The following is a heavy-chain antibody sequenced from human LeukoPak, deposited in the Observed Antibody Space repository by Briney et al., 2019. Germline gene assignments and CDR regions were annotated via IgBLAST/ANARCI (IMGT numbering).Heavy chain of an antibody. CDR3: ARDLSSGWYRNWFDP. D-gene: IGHD6-19*01. CDR1: GGSFSGYY. V-gene: IGHV4-59*01. Sequence: SETLSLTCAVYGGSFSGYYWSWIRQPPGKGLEWIGYIYYSGSTNYNPSLKSRVTISVDTSKNQFSLKLSSVTAADTAVYYCARDLSSGWYRNWFDPWGQGTLVTVSS. CDR2: IYYSGST. J-gene: IGHJ5*02.